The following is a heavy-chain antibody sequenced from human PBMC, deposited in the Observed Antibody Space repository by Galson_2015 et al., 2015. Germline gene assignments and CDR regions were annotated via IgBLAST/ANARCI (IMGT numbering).Heavy chain of an antibody. Sequence: SVKVSCKASGYLFTSYYMHWVRQAPGQGLEWMGIINPSGGTTTYAQKFQGRVTMTRDTSTRTAYMELSSLRSEDTAVYYCARADYSNYDRGFYFDYWGQGTLVTVSS. D-gene: IGHD4-11*01. CDR2: INPSGGTT. V-gene: IGHV1-46*01. CDR1: GYLFTSYY. J-gene: IGHJ4*02. CDR3: ARADYSNYDRGFYFDY.